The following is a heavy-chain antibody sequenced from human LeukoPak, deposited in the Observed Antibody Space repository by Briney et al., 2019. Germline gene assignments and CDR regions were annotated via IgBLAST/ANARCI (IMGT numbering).Heavy chain of an antibody. CDR3: ARAARPYYDSSGYQPHWFDP. CDR2: ISAYNGNT. CDR1: GYTFTSYG. V-gene: IGHV1-18*01. Sequence: GASVKVSCKASGYTFTSYGITWVRQAPGQGLEWMGRISAYNGNTNYAQKLQGRVTMTTDTSTSTAYMELRRLRSDDTAVYYCARAARPYYDSSGYQPHWFDPWGQGTLVTVSP. D-gene: IGHD3-22*01. J-gene: IGHJ5*02.